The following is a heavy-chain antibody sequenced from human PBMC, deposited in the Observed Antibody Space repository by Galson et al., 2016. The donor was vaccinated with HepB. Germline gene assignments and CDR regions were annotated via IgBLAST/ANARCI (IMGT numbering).Heavy chain of an antibody. D-gene: IGHD4/OR15-4a*01. V-gene: IGHV1-2*06. Sequence: SVKVSCKASGSTSTAYYMHWVRQAPGQGLEWMGRFNPDTGDTDYAQKFEGRAIMTSDTSLNPVYMDVAGLTSDDTAVYYCARDGVRTPTGLNYWGQGALVTVSS. CDR2: FNPDTGDT. J-gene: IGHJ4*02. CDR1: GSTSTAYY. CDR3: ARDGVRTPTGLNY.